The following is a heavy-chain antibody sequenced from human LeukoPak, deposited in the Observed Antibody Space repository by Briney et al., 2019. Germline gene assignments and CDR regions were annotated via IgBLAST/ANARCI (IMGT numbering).Heavy chain of an antibody. J-gene: IGHJ4*02. D-gene: IGHD3-10*01. V-gene: IGHV4-34*01. CDR2: INHSGST. CDR3: ARGRRGITMVRGVIITNSLDY. CDR1: GFTFSTYS. Sequence: PGGSLRLSCAASGFTFSTYSMNWIRQPPGKGLEWIGEINHSGSTNYNPSLKSRVTISVDTSKNQFSLKLSSVTAADTAVYYCARGRRGITMVRGVIITNSLDYWGQGTLVTVSS.